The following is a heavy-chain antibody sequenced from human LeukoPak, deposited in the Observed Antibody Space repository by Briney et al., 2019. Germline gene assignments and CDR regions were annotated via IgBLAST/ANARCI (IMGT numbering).Heavy chain of an antibody. D-gene: IGHD3-22*01. CDR3: ASNYDSSGYYGLGY. CDR2: ISSSSSYI. J-gene: IGHJ4*02. V-gene: IGHV3-21*01. Sequence: GGSLRLSCAASGFTFSSYSMNWVRQAPGKGLEWVSSISSSSSYIYYADSVKGRFTISRDNAKNSLYLQMSSLRAEDTAVYYCASNYDSSGYYGLGYWGQGTLVTVSS. CDR1: GFTFSSYS.